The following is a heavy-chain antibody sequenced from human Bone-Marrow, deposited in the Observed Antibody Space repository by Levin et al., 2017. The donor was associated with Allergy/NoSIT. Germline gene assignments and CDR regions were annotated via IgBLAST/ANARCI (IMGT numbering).Heavy chain of an antibody. CDR3: ARDWVIAAAIYYFDY. Sequence: PSGGSLRLSCAASGFTFSTYPMHWVRQAPGKGLEWVAVIASDGNDKHYTDSVKGRFTISRDNSKNTLYLQMNSLRAEDTAVYFCARDWVIAAAIYYFDYWGQGTLVTVSS. D-gene: IGHD6-13*01. CDR2: IASDGNDK. J-gene: IGHJ4*02. CDR1: GFTFSTYP. V-gene: IGHV3-30-3*01.